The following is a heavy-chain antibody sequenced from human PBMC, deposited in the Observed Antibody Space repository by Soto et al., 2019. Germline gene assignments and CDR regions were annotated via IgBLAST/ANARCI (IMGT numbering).Heavy chain of an antibody. J-gene: IGHJ6*02. CDR2: IYYSGST. D-gene: IGHD3-10*01. V-gene: IGHV4-39*01. CDR3: ARLRITMVRGVISGVDYYYYGMDV. CDR1: GGSISSSSYY. Sequence: SETLSLTCTVSGGSISSSSYYWGWIRQPPGKGLEWIGSIYYSGSTYYNPSLKSRVTISVDTSKNQFSLKLSSVTAADTAVYYCARLRITMVRGVISGVDYYYYGMDVWGQGTTVT.